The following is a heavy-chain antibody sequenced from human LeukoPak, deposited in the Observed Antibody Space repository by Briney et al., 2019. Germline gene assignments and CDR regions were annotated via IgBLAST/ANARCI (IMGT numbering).Heavy chain of an antibody. CDR3: ARGDIVVVPAAYYFDY. CDR2: ISYDGSNK. D-gene: IGHD2-2*01. CDR1: GFTFSSYA. J-gene: IGHJ4*02. V-gene: IGHV3-30-3*01. Sequence: EGSLRLSCAASGFTFSSYAMHWVRQAPGKGLEWVAVISYDGSNKYYADSVKGRFTISRDNSKNTLYLQMNSLRAEDTAVYYCARGDIVVVPAAYYFDYWGQGTLVTVSS.